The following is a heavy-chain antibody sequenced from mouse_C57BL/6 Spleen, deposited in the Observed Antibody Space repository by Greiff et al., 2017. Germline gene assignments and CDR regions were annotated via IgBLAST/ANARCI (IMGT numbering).Heavy chain of an antibody. CDR1: GYSITSGYY. V-gene: IGHV3-6*01. Sequence: EVQLQESGPGLVKPSQSLSLTCSVTGYSITSGYYWNWIRQFPGNKLEWMGYISYDGSNNYNPSLKNRISITRDTSKNQFFLKLNSVTTEDTATYYCARGYDGYYSWFAYWGQGTLVTVSA. CDR3: ARGYDGYYSWFAY. J-gene: IGHJ3*01. D-gene: IGHD2-3*01. CDR2: ISYDGSN.